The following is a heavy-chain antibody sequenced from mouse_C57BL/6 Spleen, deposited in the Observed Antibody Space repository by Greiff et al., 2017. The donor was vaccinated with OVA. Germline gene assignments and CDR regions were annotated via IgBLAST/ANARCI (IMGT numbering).Heavy chain of an antibody. CDR2: IYPGNSDT. D-gene: IGHD2-3*01. J-gene: IGHJ1*03. CDR3: TRSGYGDGYSDWYFDV. V-gene: IGHV1-5*01. CDR1: GYTFTSYW. Sequence: SGTVLARPGASVKMSCKTSGYTFTSYWMHWVKQRPGQGLEWIGAIYPGNSDTSYNQKFKGKAKLTAVTSASTAYMELSSLTHEDSAVYYCTRSGYGDGYSDWYFDVWGTGTTVTVSS.